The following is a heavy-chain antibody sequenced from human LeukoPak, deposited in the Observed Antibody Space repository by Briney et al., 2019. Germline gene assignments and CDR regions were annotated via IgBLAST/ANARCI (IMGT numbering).Heavy chain of an antibody. CDR2: ISSSSTTI. D-gene: IGHD3-10*01. V-gene: IGHV3-48*01. J-gene: IGHJ4*02. Sequence: PGGSLRLSCAASGFTFTSYNMNWVRQAPGKGLEWVSYISSSSTTIYYADSVKGRFTISGDNAKNSLWLQMNSLRAEDTAVYYCARDRRGEQLLWFGELLWPRTRSNYFDYWGQGTLVTVSS. CDR3: ARDRRGEQLLWFGELLWPRTRSNYFDY. CDR1: GFTFTSYN.